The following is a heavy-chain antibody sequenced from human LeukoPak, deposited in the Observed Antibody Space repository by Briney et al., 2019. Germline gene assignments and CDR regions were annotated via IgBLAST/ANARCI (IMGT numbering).Heavy chain of an antibody. CDR3: KEVDF. J-gene: IGHJ4*02. CDR1: GFTFSNYG. Sequence: GGSLRLSCAASGFTFSNYGMHWVRQAPGKGLEWVAFISYDGSNKFYADSVKGRFTISRGNSKNTLYLQMNSLRAGDTAVYYCKEVDFWGQGTLVTVSS. V-gene: IGHV3-30*03. CDR2: ISYDGSNK.